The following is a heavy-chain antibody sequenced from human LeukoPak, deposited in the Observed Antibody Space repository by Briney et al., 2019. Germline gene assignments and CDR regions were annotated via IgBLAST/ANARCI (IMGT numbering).Heavy chain of an antibody. D-gene: IGHD3-22*01. CDR1: GYTCTGYY. J-gene: IGHJ4*02. V-gene: IGHV1-2*02. CDR2: INPNSGGT. Sequence: ASVKVSCKASGYTCTGYYMHWVRQAPGQGLEWMGWINPNSGGTNYAQKFQGRVTMTRDTSTSTAYMELRSLRSDDTAVYYCARRQRKVNYYDSSGWGYYFDYWGQGTLVTVSS. CDR3: ARRQRKVNYYDSSGWGYYFDY.